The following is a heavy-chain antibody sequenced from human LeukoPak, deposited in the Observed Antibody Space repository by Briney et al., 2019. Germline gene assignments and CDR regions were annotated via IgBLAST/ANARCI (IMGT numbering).Heavy chain of an antibody. CDR2: IVASGGST. CDR1: GFTFSSNA. V-gene: IGHV3-23*01. J-gene: IGHJ6*02. D-gene: IGHD5-18*01. Sequence: GGSLRLSCAASGFTFSSNAMSWVRQAPGKGLEWVSAIVASGGSTYYADSVKGRFTVSRDNSRDTLYLQMKSLRADDTAIYYCAKADTAMVRYEYYYGMDVWGQGTTVTVSS. CDR3: AKADTAMVRYEYYYGMDV.